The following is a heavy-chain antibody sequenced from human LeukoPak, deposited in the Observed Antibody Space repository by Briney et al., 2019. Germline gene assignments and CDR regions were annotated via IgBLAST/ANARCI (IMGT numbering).Heavy chain of an antibody. CDR1: GASVSGRNYY. CDR2: MYYSEST. CDR3: ASTWDSALGGPYFDH. Sequence: SSQTLSLTCSVSGASVSGRNYYWSWIRQPPGKGLEWIGYMYYSESTYYNPSLKSRVTISLDTSKNQFSLHMSSVSAADTAVHYCASTWDSALGGPYFDHWGQGTLVTVSS. D-gene: IGHD5-18*01. V-gene: IGHV4-30-4*08. J-gene: IGHJ4*02.